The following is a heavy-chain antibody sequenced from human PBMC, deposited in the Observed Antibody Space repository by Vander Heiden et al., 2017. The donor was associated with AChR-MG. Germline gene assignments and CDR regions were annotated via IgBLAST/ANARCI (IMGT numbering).Heavy chain of an antibody. CDR1: GFTFTSSA. V-gene: IGHV1-58*01. Sequence: QMQLVQSGPEVKKPGTSVKVPCKASGFTFTSSAVQWVRQAGGQRLEWIGWIVVGSGNTNYAQKFQERVTITRDMSTSTAYMELSSLRSEDTAVYYCAAERGRYSSSSYYYYYMDVWGKGTTVTVSS. J-gene: IGHJ6*03. D-gene: IGHD6-6*01. CDR3: AAERGRYSSSSYYYYYMDV. CDR2: IVVGSGNT.